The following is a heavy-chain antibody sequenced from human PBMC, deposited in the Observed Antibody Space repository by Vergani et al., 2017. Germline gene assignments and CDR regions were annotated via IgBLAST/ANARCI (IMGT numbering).Heavy chain of an antibody. D-gene: IGHD2-15*01. V-gene: IGHV3-23*01. CDR3: AKGVTPRGGKLEL. CDR2: ISGSGGST. Sequence: EVQLLESGGGLVQPGGSLRLSCAASGFPFSSYAMSWVRQAPGKGLEWVSAISGSGGSTYYADSVKGRFTISRDNSKNTLYLQMNSLRAEDTAVYYCAKGVTPRGGKLELWGQGTLVTVSS. CDR1: GFPFSSYA. J-gene: IGHJ4*02.